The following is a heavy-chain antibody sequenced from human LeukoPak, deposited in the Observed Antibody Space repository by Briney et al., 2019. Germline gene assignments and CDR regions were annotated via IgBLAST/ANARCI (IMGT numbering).Heavy chain of an antibody. V-gene: IGHV3-21*01. Sequence: GGSLRLSCVASGFTFSSYSMNWVRQAPGKGLEWVSSISSSSSYIYYADSVKGRFTISRDNAKNSLYLQMNSLRAEDTAVYYCARGLLITANWFDPWGQGTLVTVSS. D-gene: IGHD1-20*01. CDR2: ISSSSSYI. CDR3: ARGLLITANWFDP. J-gene: IGHJ5*02. CDR1: GFTFSSYS.